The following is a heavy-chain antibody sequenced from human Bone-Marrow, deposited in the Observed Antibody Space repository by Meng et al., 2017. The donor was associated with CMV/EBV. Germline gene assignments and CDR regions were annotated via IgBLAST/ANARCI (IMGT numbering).Heavy chain of an antibody. J-gene: IGHJ4*02. Sequence: GESLKISCAASGFTFSSYSMNWVRQAPGKGLEWVSSISSSSSYIYYADSVKGRLTISRDNANKTLYLQMNNLRAEDRAVYYCARGGGYLWGQGTLVTVSS. CDR2: ISSSSSYI. D-gene: IGHD2-15*01. CDR1: GFTFSSYS. CDR3: ARGGGYL. V-gene: IGHV3-21*01.